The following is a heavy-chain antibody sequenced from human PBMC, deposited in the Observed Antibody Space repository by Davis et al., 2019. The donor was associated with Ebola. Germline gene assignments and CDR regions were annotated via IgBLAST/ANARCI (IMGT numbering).Heavy chain of an antibody. CDR3: ARESSSYLGDGNY. CDR2: ISSSGSTI. Sequence: GESLKISCAASGFTFSDYYMSWIRQAPGKGLEWVSYISSSGSTIYYADSVKGRFTISRDNAKNSLYLQMNSLRDEDTAVYYCARESSSYLGDGNYWGQGTLVTVSS. CDR1: GFTFSDYY. D-gene: IGHD1-26*01. V-gene: IGHV3-11*04. J-gene: IGHJ4*02.